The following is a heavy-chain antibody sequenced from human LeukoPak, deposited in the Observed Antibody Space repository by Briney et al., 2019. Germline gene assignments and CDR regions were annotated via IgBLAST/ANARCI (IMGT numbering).Heavy chain of an antibody. Sequence: TSSETLSLTCTVSGGSISSYYWSWIRQPPGKGLEWIGYIYYSGSTNYNPSLKSRVTISVDTSKNQFSLKLSSVTAADTAVYYCATYSGSYYDDAFDIWGQGTMVTVSS. D-gene: IGHD1-26*01. J-gene: IGHJ3*02. V-gene: IGHV4-59*01. CDR1: GGSISSYY. CDR3: ATYSGSYYDDAFDI. CDR2: IYYSGST.